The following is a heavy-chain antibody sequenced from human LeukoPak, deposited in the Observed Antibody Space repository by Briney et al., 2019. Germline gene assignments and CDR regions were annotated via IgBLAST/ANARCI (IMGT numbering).Heavy chain of an antibody. CDR1: GGTFSSYA. CDR3: ARPKAVAGTTEGYYFDY. D-gene: IGHD6-19*01. Sequence: ASVKVSCKASGGTFSSYAISWVRQAPGQGLEWMGGIIPIFGTANYAQKFQGRVTITTDESTSTAYMELSSLRSEDTAVYYCARPKAVAGTTEGYYFDYWGQGTLVTVSS. V-gene: IGHV1-69*05. J-gene: IGHJ4*02. CDR2: IIPIFGTA.